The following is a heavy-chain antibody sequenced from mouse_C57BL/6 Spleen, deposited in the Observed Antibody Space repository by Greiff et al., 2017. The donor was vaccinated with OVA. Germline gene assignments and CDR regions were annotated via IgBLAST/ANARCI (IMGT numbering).Heavy chain of an antibody. Sequence: QVTLQVSGPGILQSSQTLSLTCSFSGFSLSTSGMGVSWIRQPSGKGLDWLAHLYWDDDKRYNPSLTSRLTISKDTSRTQVFLKITSVDTADTATYDCARYDYDGRFAYWGQGTLVTVSA. V-gene: IGHV8-12*01. CDR3: ARYDYDGRFAY. J-gene: IGHJ3*01. CDR1: GFSLSTSGMG. CDR2: LYWDDDK. D-gene: IGHD2-4*01.